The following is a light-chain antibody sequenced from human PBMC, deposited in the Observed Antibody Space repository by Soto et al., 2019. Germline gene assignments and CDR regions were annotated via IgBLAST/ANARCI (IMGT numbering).Light chain of an antibody. CDR3: QQYNSYWT. CDR1: QSLLHSNGNNY. Sequence: DIVMTQSPLSLPVTPGEPASISCRSSQSLLHSNGNNYLAWYQQKPGTAPKLLIYDASTLEGGVHSRFSGSGSGTEFTLAISGLKADDFATYYCQQYNSYWTVGQGKKVDIK. V-gene: IGKV2-28*01. CDR2: DAS. J-gene: IGKJ1*01.